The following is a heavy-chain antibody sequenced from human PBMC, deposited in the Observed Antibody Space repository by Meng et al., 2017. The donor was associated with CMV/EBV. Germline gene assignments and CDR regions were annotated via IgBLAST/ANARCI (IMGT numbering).Heavy chain of an antibody. D-gene: IGHD1-26*01. CDR2: ISSSGSTI. V-gene: IGHV3-11*01. Sequence: SCAASGFTFSDYYMSWIRQAPGKGLEWVSYISSSGSTIYYADSVKGRFTISRDNAKNSLYLQMNSLRAEDTAVYYCAANIGGSYEGLYYFDYWGQGTLVTVSS. CDR3: AANIGGSYEGLYYFDY. CDR1: GFTFSDYY. J-gene: IGHJ4*02.